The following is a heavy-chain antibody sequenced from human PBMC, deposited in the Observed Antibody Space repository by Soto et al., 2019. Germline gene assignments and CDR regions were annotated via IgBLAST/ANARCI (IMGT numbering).Heavy chain of an antibody. CDR2: ISGSGGST. Sequence: GGSLRLSCAASGFTFSSYAVSWVRQAPGKGLEWVSAISGSGGSTYYADSVKGRFTISRDNSKNTLYLQMNSLRAEDTAVYYCAKDLALLSSSCLDYWGQGTLVTVSS. CDR1: GFTFSSYA. V-gene: IGHV3-23*01. J-gene: IGHJ4*02. D-gene: IGHD6-6*01. CDR3: AKDLALLSSSCLDY.